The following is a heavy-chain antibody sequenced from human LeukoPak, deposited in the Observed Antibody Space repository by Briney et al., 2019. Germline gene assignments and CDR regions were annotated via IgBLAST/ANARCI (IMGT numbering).Heavy chain of an antibody. V-gene: IGHV1-18*01. CDR3: ARYTSGRLNPGFYHYYMDV. CDR2: ISAYNGNT. D-gene: IGHD6-19*01. Sequence: EASVKVSCKASGYTFSTYGISWVRQAPGQGLEWMGWISAYNGNTNYAQKLQGRVTTTTDTSTSTAYMELRSLRSDDTAVYYCARYTSGRLNPGFYHYYMDVWGKGTTVTVSS. CDR1: GYTFSTYG. J-gene: IGHJ6*03.